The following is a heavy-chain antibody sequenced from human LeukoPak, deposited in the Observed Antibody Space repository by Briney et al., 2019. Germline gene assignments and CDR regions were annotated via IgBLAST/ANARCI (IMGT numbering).Heavy chain of an antibody. CDR1: GFTFSSYA. D-gene: IGHD3-3*01. J-gene: IGHJ4*02. V-gene: IGHV3-23*01. CDR3: AKLLRSGYYYFDY. CDR2: ISGSGGST. Sequence: GGSLRLSCAASGFTFSSYAMSWVRQAPGKGLEWVSAISGSGGSTYYADSVKGRFTISRDNSKNTLYLQMNSLRAEDTAVYRCAKLLRSGYYYFDYWGQGTLVTVSS.